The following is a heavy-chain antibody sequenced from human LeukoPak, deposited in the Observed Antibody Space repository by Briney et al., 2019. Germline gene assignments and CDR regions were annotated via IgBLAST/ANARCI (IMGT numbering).Heavy chain of an antibody. Sequence: SVKVSCKASGGTFSSYAISWVRQAPGQGLEWMGGIIPIFGTANYAQKFQGRVTITTDESTSTAYMELSSLRSEDTAVYYCARVGNVSDRTFLYYYYMDVWGKGTTVTVSS. V-gene: IGHV1-69*05. J-gene: IGHJ6*03. CDR2: IIPIFGTA. D-gene: IGHD1/OR15-1a*01. CDR3: ARVGNVSDRTFLYYYYMDV. CDR1: GGTFSSYA.